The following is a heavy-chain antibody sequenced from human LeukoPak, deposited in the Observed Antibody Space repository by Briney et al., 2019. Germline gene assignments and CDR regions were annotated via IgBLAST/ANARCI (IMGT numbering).Heavy chain of an antibody. Sequence: SSETLSLTCAVSGDSISSSQWWSWVRQPPGKGLEWIGEIYHSGSTNYNPSLKSRVTISVDKSKNQFSLKLSSVTAADTAVYYCARRGIGAADRLYVFDIWGQGTMVTVSS. CDR3: ARRGIGAADRLYVFDI. D-gene: IGHD6-13*01. CDR2: IYHSGST. CDR1: GDSISSSQW. J-gene: IGHJ3*02. V-gene: IGHV4-4*02.